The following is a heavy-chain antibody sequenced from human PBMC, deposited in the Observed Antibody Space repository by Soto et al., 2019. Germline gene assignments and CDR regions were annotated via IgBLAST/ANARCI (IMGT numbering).Heavy chain of an antibody. CDR3: ARGLTTVTTVRYFDN. CDR2: IKYSGTT. Sequence: SETLSLTCTVSGGSISSSRCHWGWIRQPPGKGLEWIASIKYSGTTFYNPSLKSRVTLSVDTSKNQFALKLSSVTAAETAVYYCARGLTTVTTVRYFDNWGQGTLVTSPQ. J-gene: IGHJ4*02. D-gene: IGHD4-17*01. V-gene: IGHV4-39*01. CDR1: GGSISSSRCH.